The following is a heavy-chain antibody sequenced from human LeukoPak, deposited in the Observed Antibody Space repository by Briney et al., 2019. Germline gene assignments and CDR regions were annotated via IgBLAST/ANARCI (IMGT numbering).Heavy chain of an antibody. CDR3: ARDLVTINIGVHPLDP. J-gene: IGHJ5*02. Sequence: GASVKVSCKASGYTFTSYYMHWVRQAPGQGLEWMGIINPSGSYTSYAHKFQGRVTMTSDTSTSTVYLELGSLRSEDTAVYYCARDLVTINIGVHPLDPWGQGTLVTVSS. V-gene: IGHV1-46*01. D-gene: IGHD4-17*01. CDR2: INPSGSYT. CDR1: GYTFTSYY.